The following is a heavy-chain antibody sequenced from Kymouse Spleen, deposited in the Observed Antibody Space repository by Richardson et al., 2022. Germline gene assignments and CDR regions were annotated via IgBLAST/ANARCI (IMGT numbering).Heavy chain of an antibody. CDR2: ISYDGSNK. V-gene: IGHV3-30*18. CDR3: AKATIAALGFDY. CDR1: GFTFSSYG. D-gene: IGHD6-13*01,IGHD6-25*01,IGHD6-6*01. J-gene: IGHJ4*02. Sequence: QVQLVESGGGVVQPGRSLRLSCAASGFTFSSYGMHWVRQAPGKGLEWVAVISYDGSNKYYADSVKGRFTISRDNSKNTLYLQMNSLRAEDTAVYYCAKATIAALGFDYWGQGTLVTVSS.